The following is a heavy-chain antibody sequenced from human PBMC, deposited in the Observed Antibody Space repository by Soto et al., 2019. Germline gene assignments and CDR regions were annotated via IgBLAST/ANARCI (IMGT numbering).Heavy chain of an antibody. Sequence: GGSLRLSCAASGFTFSSYGMHWVRQAPGKGLEWVAVISYDGSNKYYADSVKGRFTISRDNSKNTLYLQMNSLRAEDTAVYYCAKEGRGRGYSYGLYYGMDVWGQGTTVTAP. CDR2: ISYDGSNK. J-gene: IGHJ6*02. CDR1: GFTFSSYG. V-gene: IGHV3-30*18. CDR3: AKEGRGRGYSYGLYYGMDV. D-gene: IGHD5-18*01.